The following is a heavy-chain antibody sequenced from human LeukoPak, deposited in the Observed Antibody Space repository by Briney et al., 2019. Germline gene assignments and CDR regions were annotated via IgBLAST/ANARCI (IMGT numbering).Heavy chain of an antibody. V-gene: IGHV1-69*13. CDR1: GGTFSSYA. CDR3: ARADYYDSSGYDY. D-gene: IGHD3-22*01. J-gene: IGHJ4*02. Sequence: SVKVSCKASGGTFSSYAISWVRQAPGQGLEWMGGIIPIFGTANYAQRFQGRVTITADESTSTAYMELSSLRPEDTAVYYCARADYYDSSGYDYWGQGTLVTVSS. CDR2: IIPIFGTA.